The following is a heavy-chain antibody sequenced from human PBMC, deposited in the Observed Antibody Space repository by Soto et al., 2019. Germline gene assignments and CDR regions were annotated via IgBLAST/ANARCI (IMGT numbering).Heavy chain of an antibody. CDR1: GFNVTTDY. V-gene: IGHV3-53*01. Sequence: GGALRLSCVASGFNVTTDYTNWVRQTPGKGLEWVSFIYNGESTHYADSVKGRFTISSDKSKNTLYLQMNSLRVEDTAVYYCARDGRGLGKLSLFEYWGQGTLVTVSS. CDR3: ARDGRGLGKLSLFEY. D-gene: IGHD3-16*01. CDR2: IYNGEST. J-gene: IGHJ4*02.